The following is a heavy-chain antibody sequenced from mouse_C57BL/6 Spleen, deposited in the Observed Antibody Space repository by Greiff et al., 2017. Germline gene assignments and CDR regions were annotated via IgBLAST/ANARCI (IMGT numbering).Heavy chain of an antibody. CDR2: ILPGSGST. D-gene: IGHD2-4*01. Sequence: VKLMESGAELMKPGASVKLSCKATGYTFTGYWIEWVKQRPGHGLEWIGEILPGSGSTNYNEKFKGKATFTADTSSNTAYMQLSSLTTEDSAIYYCARKGYYDYGAYYAMDYWGQGTSVTVSS. CDR3: ARKGYYDYGAYYAMDY. J-gene: IGHJ4*01. CDR1: GYTFTGYW. V-gene: IGHV1-9*01.